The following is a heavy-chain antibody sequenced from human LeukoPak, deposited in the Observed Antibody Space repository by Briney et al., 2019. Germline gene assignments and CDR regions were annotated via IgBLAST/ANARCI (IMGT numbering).Heavy chain of an antibody. D-gene: IGHD4-17*01. J-gene: IGHJ6*02. CDR1: GFTFSGSA. Sequence: GGSLRLSCAASGFTFSGSAMHWVRQASGKGLEWVGRIRSKANSYATAYAASVKGRFTISRDDSKSTAYLQMNSLKTEDTAVYYCTSRREDYGDYYYYGMDVWGQGTTVTVSS. V-gene: IGHV3-73*01. CDR2: IRSKANSYAT. CDR3: TSRREDYGDYYYYGMDV.